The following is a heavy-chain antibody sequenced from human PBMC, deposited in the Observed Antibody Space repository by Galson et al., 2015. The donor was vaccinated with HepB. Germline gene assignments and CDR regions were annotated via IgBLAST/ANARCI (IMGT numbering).Heavy chain of an antibody. V-gene: IGHV1-24*01. D-gene: IGHD2-21*02. CDR2: FYPEDGGT. Sequence: SVKVSCKVSGYTLTELSLHWVRQAPGKGLEWMGIFYPEDGGTIYAQKFQGRVTMTEDTSTDTAYMELSSLRSEDTAVYYCATSDYCGGDCYDAFDIWGQGTMVTVAS. J-gene: IGHJ3*02. CDR1: GYTLTELS. CDR3: ATSDYCGGDCYDAFDI.